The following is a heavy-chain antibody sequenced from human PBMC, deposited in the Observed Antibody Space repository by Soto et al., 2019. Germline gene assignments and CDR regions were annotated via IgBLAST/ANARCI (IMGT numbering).Heavy chain of an antibody. CDR3: ARAASRLAVAGLDAFDI. CDR2: INPNSGGT. V-gene: IGHV1-2*04. Sequence: QVQLVQSGAEVKKPGASVKVSCKASGYTFTGYYMHWVRQAPGQGLEWMGWINPNSGGTNYAQKFQGWVTMTRDTSISTAYMELSRLRSDDTAVYYCARAASRLAVAGLDAFDIWGQGTMVTVSS. J-gene: IGHJ3*02. CDR1: GYTFTGYY. D-gene: IGHD6-19*01.